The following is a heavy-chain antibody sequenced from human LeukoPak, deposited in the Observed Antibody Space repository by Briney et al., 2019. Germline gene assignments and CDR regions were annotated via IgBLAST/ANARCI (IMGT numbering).Heavy chain of an antibody. Sequence: PSETLSLTCTVSGGSISSGGYYWSWIRQPPGKGLEWIGYIYHSGSTYYNPSLKSRVTISVDRSKNQFSLKLSSVTAADTAVYYCASRYDFWSGSPEGDYWGQGTLVTVSS. D-gene: IGHD3-3*01. CDR3: ASRYDFWSGSPEGDY. CDR1: GGSISSGGYY. V-gene: IGHV4-30-2*01. CDR2: IYHSGST. J-gene: IGHJ4*02.